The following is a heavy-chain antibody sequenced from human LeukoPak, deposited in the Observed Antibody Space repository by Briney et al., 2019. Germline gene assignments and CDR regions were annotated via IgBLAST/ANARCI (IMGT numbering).Heavy chain of an antibody. D-gene: IGHD1-7*01. V-gene: IGHV3-23*01. CDR2: ISGSGGST. CDR3: ARPANYADYFDY. Sequence: SGGSLRLSCAASGFTFSSYAMSWVRQAPGKGLEWVSAISGSGGSTYYADSVKGRFTISRDNSKNTLYLQMNSLRAEDTAVYYCARPANYADYFDYWGQGTLVTVSS. J-gene: IGHJ4*02. CDR1: GFTFSSYA.